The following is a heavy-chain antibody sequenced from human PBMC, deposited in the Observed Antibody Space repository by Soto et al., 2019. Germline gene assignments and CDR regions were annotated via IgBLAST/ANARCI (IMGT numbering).Heavy chain of an antibody. CDR3: MSDHADNGY. Sequence: EVQLVESGGGLVKPGGSLRLSCSASGLILSNAWINWVRQAPGKGLEWVGRIKSQISGGTADSAAPVKGRFTISRDDSKNTVYLQMNSMKIEDTGVYYCMSDHADNGYWGQGTLVTVSS. J-gene: IGHJ4*02. CDR1: GLILSNAW. V-gene: IGHV3-15*07. D-gene: IGHD2-8*01. CDR2: IKSQISGGTA.